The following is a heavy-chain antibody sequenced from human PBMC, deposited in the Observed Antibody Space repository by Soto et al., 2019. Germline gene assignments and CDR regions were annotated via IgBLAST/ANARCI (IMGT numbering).Heavy chain of an antibody. CDR1: GGSFTGHV. V-gene: IGHV1-69*01. J-gene: IGHJ6*02. D-gene: IGHD6-6*01. CDR2: IIPIFGTV. Sequence: QVQLVQSGAEVKKPGSSVKVSSKASGGSFTGHVISWVRQAPGQGLEWMGGIIPIFGTVNYAQKFQGRVTITADESTSTAYMELSSLRSEDTAVYYCARENSIASLSYYYGMDVWGQGTTVTVSS. CDR3: ARENSIASLSYYYGMDV.